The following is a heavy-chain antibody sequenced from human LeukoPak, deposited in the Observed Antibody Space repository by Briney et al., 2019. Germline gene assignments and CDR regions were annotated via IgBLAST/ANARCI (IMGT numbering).Heavy chain of an antibody. CDR3: ARTIVVVPAAPGDNWFDP. CDR2: INPNSGGT. D-gene: IGHD2-2*01. Sequence: ASVKVSCKASGGTFSSDTISWVRQAPGQGLEWMGWINPNSGGTNYAQKFQGRVTMTRDTSISTAYMELSRLRSDDTAVYYCARTIVVVPAAPGDNWFDPWGQGTLVTVSS. V-gene: IGHV1-2*02. J-gene: IGHJ5*02. CDR1: GGTFSSDT.